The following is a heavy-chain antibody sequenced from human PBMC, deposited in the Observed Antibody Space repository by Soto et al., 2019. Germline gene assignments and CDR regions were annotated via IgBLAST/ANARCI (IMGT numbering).Heavy chain of an antibody. CDR2: IYYSGST. D-gene: IGHD4-4*01. J-gene: IGHJ4*02. CDR3: ARRTTVTTSSDY. V-gene: IGHV4-39*01. Sequence: NPSETLSLTCTVSGGSISSSSYYWGWIRQPPGKGLEWIGSIYYSGSTYYNPSLKSRVTISVDTSKNQFSLKLSSVTAADTAVYYCARRTTVTTSSDYWGQGTLVTVSS. CDR1: GGSISSSSYY.